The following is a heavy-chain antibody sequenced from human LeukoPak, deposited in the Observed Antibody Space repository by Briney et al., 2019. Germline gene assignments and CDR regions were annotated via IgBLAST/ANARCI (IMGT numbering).Heavy chain of an antibody. CDR2: ISYDGSNK. CDR1: GFTFSSYS. Sequence: GGSLRLSCAASGFTFSSYSMNWVRQAPGKGLEWVAVISYDGSNKYYADSVKGRFTISRDNSKNTLYLQMNSLRAEDTAVYYCARSPGATPPSEGYWGQGTLVTVSS. V-gene: IGHV3-30*03. J-gene: IGHJ4*02. CDR3: ARSPGATPPSEGY. D-gene: IGHD1-26*01.